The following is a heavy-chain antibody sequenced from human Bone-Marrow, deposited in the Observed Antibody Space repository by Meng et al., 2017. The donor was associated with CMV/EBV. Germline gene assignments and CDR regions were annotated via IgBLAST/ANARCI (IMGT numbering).Heavy chain of an antibody. CDR3: ARGQELFFRVVTHYYYYGMDV. Sequence: ASVKVSCKASGYTFTSYDINWVRQATGQGLEWMGWMNPNRGNTGYAQKFQGRVTMTRNTSISTAYMELSSLRSEDTAVYYCARGQELFFRVVTHYYYYGMDVWGQGTTVTVSS. CDR1: GYTFTSYD. V-gene: IGHV1-8*01. D-gene: IGHD3-3*01. J-gene: IGHJ6*02. CDR2: MNPNRGNT.